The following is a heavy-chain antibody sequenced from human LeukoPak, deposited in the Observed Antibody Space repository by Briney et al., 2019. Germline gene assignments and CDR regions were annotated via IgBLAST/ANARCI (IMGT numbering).Heavy chain of an antibody. J-gene: IGHJ4*02. CDR3: ARDKIGDGDHFDY. CDR1: GYTFTDYY. CDR2: INPNNGGT. V-gene: IGHV1-2*02. Sequence: ASVKVSCKASGYTFTDYYTHWVRQAPGQGLEWMGWINPNNGGTNYAQNFQGRVTMTRDPSISTAYMELMRLRSDDTAVYYCARDKIGDGDHFDYWGQGTLVTVSS. D-gene: IGHD7-27*01.